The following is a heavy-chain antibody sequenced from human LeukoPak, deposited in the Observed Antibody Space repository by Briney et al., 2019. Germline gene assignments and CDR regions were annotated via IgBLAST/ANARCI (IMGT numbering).Heavy chain of an antibody. CDR1: GFTFSSYE. D-gene: IGHD6-13*01. CDR2: ISSSSSTI. CDR3: YSSSDYDAFDI. J-gene: IGHJ3*02. Sequence: PGGSLRLSCAASGFTFSSYEMNWVRQAPGKGLEWVSYISSSSSTIYYADSVKGRFTISRDNAKNSLYLQMNSLRAEDTAVYYVYSSSDYDAFDIWGQGTMVTVSS. V-gene: IGHV3-48*01.